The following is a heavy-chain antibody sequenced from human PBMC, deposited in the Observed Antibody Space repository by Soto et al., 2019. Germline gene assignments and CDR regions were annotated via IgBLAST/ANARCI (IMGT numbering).Heavy chain of an antibody. J-gene: IGHJ4*02. CDR2: IIPIFGTA. V-gene: IGHV1-69*01. CDR3: ARGSNYVGQNY. D-gene: IGHD4-4*01. Sequence: QVQLVQSGAEVKKPGSSVNVSCKASGGTFSSYTISWVRQAPGQGLEWMGGIIPIFGTANYAQKFQGRVTITADESTSPAYMELSSLRSEDTAVYYCARGSNYVGQNYWGQGTLVTVSS. CDR1: GGTFSSYT.